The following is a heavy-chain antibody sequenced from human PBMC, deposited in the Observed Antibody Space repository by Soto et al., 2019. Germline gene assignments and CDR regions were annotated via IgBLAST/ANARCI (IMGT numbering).Heavy chain of an antibody. CDR1: GGTFSSYT. V-gene: IGHV1-69*08. CDR2: IIPILGIA. J-gene: IGHJ6*02. D-gene: IGHD1-1*01. CDR3: ARDPKPHWNDDGMDV. Sequence: QVQLVQSGAEVKKPGSSVKVSCKASGGTFSSYTISWVRQAPGQGLEWMGRIIPILGIANYAQKFQGRVTITADKSTSTAYMELSSLRSEDTAVYYCARDPKPHWNDDGMDVWGQGTTVTVSS.